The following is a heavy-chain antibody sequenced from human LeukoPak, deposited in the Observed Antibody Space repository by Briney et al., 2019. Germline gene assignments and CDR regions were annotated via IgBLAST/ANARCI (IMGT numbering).Heavy chain of an antibody. CDR2: INHSGST. V-gene: IGHV4-34*01. CDR3: ARSELLWFGGVNSGFDY. CDR1: GGSFSGYY. J-gene: IGHJ4*02. D-gene: IGHD3-10*01. Sequence: SETLSLTCAVYGGSFSGYYWSWIRQPPGKGLEWIGEINHSGSTNYNPSLKSRVTISLDTSKIQFSLKLSSVTAADTAVYYCARSELLWFGGVNSGFDYWGQGTLVTVSS.